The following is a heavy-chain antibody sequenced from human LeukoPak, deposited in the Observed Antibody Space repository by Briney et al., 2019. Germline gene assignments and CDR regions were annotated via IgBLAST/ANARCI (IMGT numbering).Heavy chain of an antibody. J-gene: IGHJ5*02. CDR2: IYYSGST. CDR3: ARGGYYGSGNDFRFDP. D-gene: IGHD3-10*01. CDR1: GDSITRSEYY. Sequence: SETLSLTCVVSGDSITRSEYYWDWIRQPPGKGLEWIGYIYYSGSTNYKPSLKSRVTISVDTSKNQFSLKLSSVTAADTAVYYCARGGYYGSGNDFRFDPWGQGTLVTVSS. V-gene: IGHV4-61*08.